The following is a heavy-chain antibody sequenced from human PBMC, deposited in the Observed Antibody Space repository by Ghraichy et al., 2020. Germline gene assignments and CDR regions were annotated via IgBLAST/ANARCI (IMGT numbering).Heavy chain of an antibody. CDR2: ISSSGADT. J-gene: IGHJ4*02. D-gene: IGHD3-9*01. CDR1: GFTFSNNA. Sequence: GGSLRLSCAASGFTFSNNAMIWVRQVPGEGLEWVSGISSSGADTYYADSVKGRFTISRDNSKNTLYLQMSGLRAEDTALYYCATRPEYNILVGYGGFDYWGQGTLVTVSS. CDR3: ATRPEYNILVGYGGFDY. V-gene: IGHV3-23*01.